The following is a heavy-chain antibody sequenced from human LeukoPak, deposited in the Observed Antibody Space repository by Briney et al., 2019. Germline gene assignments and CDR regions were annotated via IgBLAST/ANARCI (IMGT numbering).Heavy chain of an antibody. J-gene: IGHJ6*02. Sequence: SETLSLTCTVSGGSISSYYWSWIRQPPGKGLEWIGYIYYSGSTNYNPSLKSRVTISVDTSKNQFSLKLSSVTAADTAVYYCARVFYDFWSGYYTGMDVWGQGTTVTVSS. D-gene: IGHD3-3*01. CDR3: ARVFYDFWSGYYTGMDV. V-gene: IGHV4-59*12. CDR2: IYYSGST. CDR1: GGSISSYY.